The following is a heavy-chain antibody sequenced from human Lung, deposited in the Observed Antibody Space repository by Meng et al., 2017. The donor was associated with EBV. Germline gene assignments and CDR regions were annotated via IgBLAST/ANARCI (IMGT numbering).Heavy chain of an antibody. J-gene: IGHJ4*02. CDR3: ARVTGKIYYDGSGYPEAFDY. CDR2: IYYSGSR. CDR1: GDSISSTDYY. D-gene: IGHD3-22*01. Sequence: QGKLQEEGPGLVKPSQTLSLTCTVSGDSISSTDYYWSWVRQPPGKGLEWIGYIYYSGSRYYNPSLKSRVTISVDTSKNQFSLKLSSVTAADTAVYYCARVTGKIYYDGSGYPEAFDYWGQGTLVTVSS. V-gene: IGHV4-30-4*01.